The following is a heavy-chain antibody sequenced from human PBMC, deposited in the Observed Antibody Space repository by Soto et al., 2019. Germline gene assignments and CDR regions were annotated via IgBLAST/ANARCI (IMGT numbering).Heavy chain of an antibody. D-gene: IGHD3-10*01. Sequence: PSETLSLTCTVSGSSISSGGYYWSWIRQHPGKGLEWIGHFYYSGSTNYNPSLKSRVTISVDTSKNQFSLKLSSVTAADTAVYYCARDYYGSGSYYYYYGMDVWGQGTTVT. CDR1: GSSISSGGYY. CDR2: FYYSGST. J-gene: IGHJ6*02. CDR3: ARDYYGSGSYYYYYGMDV. V-gene: IGHV4-61*08.